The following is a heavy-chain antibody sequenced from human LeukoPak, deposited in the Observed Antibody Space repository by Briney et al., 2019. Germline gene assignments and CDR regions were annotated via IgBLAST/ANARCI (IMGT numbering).Heavy chain of an antibody. CDR2: IGPRDSYT. CDR3: ARHLVVAGENWFDP. CDR1: GYSFTNYW. D-gene: IGHD2-15*01. J-gene: IGHJ5*02. V-gene: IGHV5-10-1*01. Sequence: GESLRISCKGSGYSFTNYWISWVRQMPGKGLEWMGRIGPRDSYTNYSPSFQGHVTISADKSISTAYLQWSSLTASDTATYYCARHLVVAGENWFDPWGQGTLVTVSS.